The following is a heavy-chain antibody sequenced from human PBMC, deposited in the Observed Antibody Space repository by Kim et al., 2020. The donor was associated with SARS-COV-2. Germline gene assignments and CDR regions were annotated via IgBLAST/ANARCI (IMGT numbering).Heavy chain of an antibody. D-gene: IGHD3-3*01. V-gene: IGHV3-30-3*01. CDR1: GFTFSSYA. J-gene: IGHJ6*03. Sequence: GGSLRLSCAASGFTFSSYAMHWVRQAPGKGLEWVAVISYDGSNKYYADSVKGRFTISRDNSKNTLYLQMNSLRAEDTAVYYCAREGNLWSGPYYYYMDVWGKGTTVTVSS. CDR3: AREGNLWSGPYYYYMDV. CDR2: ISYDGSNK.